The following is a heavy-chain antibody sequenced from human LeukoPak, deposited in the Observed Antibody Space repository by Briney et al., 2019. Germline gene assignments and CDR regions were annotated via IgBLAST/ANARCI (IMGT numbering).Heavy chain of an antibody. Sequence: SQTLSLTCAISGDSVSSNSAAWNWIRQSPSRGLEWLGRTYYRSKWYNDYAISVKSRITINPDTSKNQFSLLLNSVTPEDTAVYYCARGGHGLTVSLLDPWGQGTLVTVSS. V-gene: IGHV6-1*01. J-gene: IGHJ5*02. CDR2: TYYRSKWYN. CDR1: GDSVSSNSAA. D-gene: IGHD5/OR15-5a*01. CDR3: ARGGHGLTVSLLDP.